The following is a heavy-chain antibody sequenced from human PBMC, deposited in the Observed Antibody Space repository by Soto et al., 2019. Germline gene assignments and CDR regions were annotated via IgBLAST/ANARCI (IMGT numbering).Heavy chain of an antibody. D-gene: IGHD2-2*02. CDR3: AHEPYTSGYYYGMDV. CDR1: GYSFTSYW. Sequence: PGESLKISCKGSGYSFTSYWISWVRQMPGKGLEWMGRIDPSDSYTNYSPSFQGHVTISADKSISTAYLQWSSLKASDTAMYYCAHEPYTSGYYYGMDVWGQGTTVTVSS. V-gene: IGHV5-10-1*01. J-gene: IGHJ6*02. CDR2: IDPSDSYT.